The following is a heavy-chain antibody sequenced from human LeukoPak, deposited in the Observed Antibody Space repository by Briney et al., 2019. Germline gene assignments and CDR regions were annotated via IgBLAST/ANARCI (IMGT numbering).Heavy chain of an antibody. D-gene: IGHD6-13*01. CDR3: ARDSEIAAAGTWFDP. CDR1: GGSISSSSFH. CDR2: IYYSGST. Sequence: SETLSLTCTVSGGSISSSSFHWGWIRQPPGMGLEWIGSIYYSGSTYYNPSLKSRVTISVDTSKNQFSLKLSSVTAADTAVYYCARDSEIAAAGTWFDPWGQGTLVTVSS. V-gene: IGHV4-39*07. J-gene: IGHJ5*02.